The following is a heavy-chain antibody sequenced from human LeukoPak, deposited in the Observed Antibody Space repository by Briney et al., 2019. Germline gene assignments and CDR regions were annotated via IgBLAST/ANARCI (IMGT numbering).Heavy chain of an antibody. V-gene: IGHV3-53*01. CDR1: GFTVSSNY. J-gene: IGHJ6*02. D-gene: IGHD3-22*01. CDR3: AKDRDSFRYYYGMDV. CDR2: IYSGGST. Sequence: PGGSLRLSCAASGFTVSSNYMSWVRQAPGKGLEWVSIIYSGGSTYYADSVKGRFTISRDNSKNTLYLHMDSLRAEDTAVYYCAKDRDSFRYYYGMDVWGQGTTVTVSS.